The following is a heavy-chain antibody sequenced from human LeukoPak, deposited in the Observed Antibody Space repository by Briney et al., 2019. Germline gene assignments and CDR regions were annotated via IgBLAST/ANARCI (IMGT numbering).Heavy chain of an antibody. Sequence: PSETLSLTCAVYGGSFSGYYWSWIRQPPGKGLEWIGEINHSGSTNYNPSLKSRVTISVDTSKNQFSLKLSSVTAADTAVYYCARGDTAMVTPYYHYGMDVWGQGTTVTVSS. CDR3: ARGDTAMVTPYYHYGMDV. J-gene: IGHJ6*02. D-gene: IGHD5-18*01. CDR2: INHSGST. CDR1: GGSFSGYY. V-gene: IGHV4-34*01.